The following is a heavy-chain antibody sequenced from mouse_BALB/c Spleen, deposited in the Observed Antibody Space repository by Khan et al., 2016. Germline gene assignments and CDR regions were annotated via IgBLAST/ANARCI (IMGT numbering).Heavy chain of an antibody. J-gene: IGHJ1*01. V-gene: IGHV3-6*02. CDR3: ARVGFPLYFGV. CDR2: ISYDGSN. Sequence: EVKLEESGPGLVKPSQSLSLTCSVTGYSITSGYYWNWIRQFPGNKLEWMGYISYDGSNNYNTSLKNRISITRDTSKNQFFLKLNSVTTEDTATYYCARVGFPLYFGVWGAGTTVTVSS. CDR1: GYSITSGYY.